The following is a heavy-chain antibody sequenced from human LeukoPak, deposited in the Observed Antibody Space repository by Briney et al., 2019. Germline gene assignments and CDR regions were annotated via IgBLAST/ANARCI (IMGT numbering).Heavy chain of an antibody. Sequence: QPGGSLSLSCAASGFTFSSYAMHWVRQAPGKGLEWVAVISYDGSNKYYADSVKGRFTISRDNSKNSLYLQMNSLRDEDTAVYYCARDRGDYWGQGTLVTVSS. D-gene: IGHD3-10*01. V-gene: IGHV3-30-3*01. CDR2: ISYDGSNK. J-gene: IGHJ4*02. CDR1: GFTFSSYA. CDR3: ARDRGDY.